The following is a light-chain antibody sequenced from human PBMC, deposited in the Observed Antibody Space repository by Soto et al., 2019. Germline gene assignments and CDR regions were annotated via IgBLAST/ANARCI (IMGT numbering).Light chain of an antibody. Sequence: QSVLTQPPSASGTPGQTIVISCSGGTSNIGSHTVNWFQQLPGTAPRLLIYSNTQRPSGVPDRFSGSKSGTSASLAINGFQSQYEGDYYCAAWDDSLNGVVFGGGTKVTVL. V-gene: IGLV1-44*01. J-gene: IGLJ2*01. CDR3: AAWDDSLNGVV. CDR1: TSNIGSHT. CDR2: SNT.